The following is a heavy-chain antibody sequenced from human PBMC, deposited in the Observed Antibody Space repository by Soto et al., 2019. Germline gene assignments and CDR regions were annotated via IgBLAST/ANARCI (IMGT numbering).Heavy chain of an antibody. V-gene: IGHV3-23*01. CDR1: GFTFSSYA. Sequence: EVQLLESGGGLVQPGGSLRLSCGASGFTFSSYAMRWVRQAPGKGLEWVLANSGSSDSTYYADSVKGRFTISRDNSKNTLYLQMNSQRSEDTAVYYCARRGTGSYYDYWGQGTLVTVSS. CDR2: NSGSSDST. CDR3: ARRGTGSYYDY. J-gene: IGHJ4*02. D-gene: IGHD1-26*01.